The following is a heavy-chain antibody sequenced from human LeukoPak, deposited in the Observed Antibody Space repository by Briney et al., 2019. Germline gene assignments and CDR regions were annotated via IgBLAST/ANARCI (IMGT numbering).Heavy chain of an antibody. Sequence: GASVKVSCKASGYTFTSYYMHWVRQAPGQGPEWMGIINPSGGSTSYAQKFQGRVTMTRDTSTSTVYMELSSLRSDDTAVYYCVRESEAYDFWSGYFGWGQGTLVTVSS. V-gene: IGHV1-46*01. D-gene: IGHD3-3*01. J-gene: IGHJ4*02. CDR2: INPSGGST. CDR1: GYTFTSYY. CDR3: VRESEAYDFWSGYFG.